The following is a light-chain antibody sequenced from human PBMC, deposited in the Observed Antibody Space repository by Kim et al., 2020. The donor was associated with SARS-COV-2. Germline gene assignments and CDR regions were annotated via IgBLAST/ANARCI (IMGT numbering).Light chain of an antibody. J-gene: IGKJ5*01. CDR1: QSVSSN. CDR2: SAS. V-gene: IGKV3-15*01. Sequence: EIVMTQSPATLSVSPGERATLSCRASQSVSSNSAWYQQKPGQSPRLLIYSASTRATGIPARFSGSGSGTDFTLTISSLQSEDFAVYYCQQYNNWPLTFGQGTRLEIK. CDR3: QQYNNWPLT.